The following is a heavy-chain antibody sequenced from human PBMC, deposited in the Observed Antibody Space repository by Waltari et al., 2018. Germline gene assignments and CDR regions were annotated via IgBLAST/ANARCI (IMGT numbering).Heavy chain of an antibody. V-gene: IGHV1-69*04. J-gene: IGHJ5*02. D-gene: IGHD4-17*01. Sequence: QVQLVQSGAEVKRPGSSVKVSCKASGGTLSSYAVSWVRQAPGHGLEWMGRVIQLVDKCNNAQKFQGRLTISADKGTRTAYMELSSLTPDDTAVYYCARNRADVDSDGNWFDPCGQGTLVTVSS. CDR3: ARNRADVDSDGNWFDP. CDR1: GGTLSSYA. CDR2: VIQLVDKC.